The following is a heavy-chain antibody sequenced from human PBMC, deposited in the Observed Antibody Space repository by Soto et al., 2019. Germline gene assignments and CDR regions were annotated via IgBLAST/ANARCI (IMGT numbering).Heavy chain of an antibody. CDR2: IYWDGDK. CDR1: GFSLSTSGVG. Sequence: QITLKESGPTLVQPTQTLTLTCTFSGFSLSTSGVGVGWIRQPPGKALEWLALIYWDGDKRYTPSLKSRLFISKDTSKNQVVLTMTKVVPEDTATYYCAHRVVGPGPITRAFDFWGQGTMVTVSS. D-gene: IGHD2-15*01. CDR3: AHRVVGPGPITRAFDF. V-gene: IGHV2-5*02. J-gene: IGHJ3*01.